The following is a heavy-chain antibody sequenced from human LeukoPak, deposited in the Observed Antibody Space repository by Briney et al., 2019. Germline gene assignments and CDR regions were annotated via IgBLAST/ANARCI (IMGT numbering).Heavy chain of an antibody. CDR2: IWYDGSNK. D-gene: IGHD6-13*01. Sequence: PGGSLRLSCAASGLTFRNYGMHWVRQAPGKGLEWVAVIWYDGSNKYYADSVKGRFTISRDNSKNTLYLQMNSLRAEDTAVYYCAKSSSSWFQTIDYWGQGTLVTVSS. CDR1: GLTFRNYG. J-gene: IGHJ4*02. CDR3: AKSSSSWFQTIDY. V-gene: IGHV3-30*02.